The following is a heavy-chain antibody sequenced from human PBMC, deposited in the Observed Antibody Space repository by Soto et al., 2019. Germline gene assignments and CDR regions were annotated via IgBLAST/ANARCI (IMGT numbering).Heavy chain of an antibody. Sequence: VQLLESGGGLVQPGGSLRLSCRVSGFTFSNYGMSWVRQAPGKGLEWVSGISGSGGSTYYADSVKGRFTITRDNSKNTLYVQMNSLRVEDTAVYYCAKMEGLTSYYYAMDVWGQGTTVTVSS. J-gene: IGHJ6*02. CDR3: AKMEGLTSYYYAMDV. CDR1: GFTFSNYG. D-gene: IGHD7-27*01. CDR2: ISGSGGST. V-gene: IGHV3-23*01.